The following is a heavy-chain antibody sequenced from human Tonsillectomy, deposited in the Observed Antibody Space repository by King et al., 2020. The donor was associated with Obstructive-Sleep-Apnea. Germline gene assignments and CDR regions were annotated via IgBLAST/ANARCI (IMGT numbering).Heavy chain of an antibody. CDR3: AKGSGSPYGMDV. J-gene: IGHJ6*02. CDR2: ISGSGGTT. Sequence: VQLVESGGGLVQPGGSLRLSCAASGFTFSSYAMSWVRQAPGKGLEWFSAISGSGGTTYYADSVKGRFTISRDNSKSTLYLQMNSLRAEDTAVYYCAKGSGSPYGMDVWGQGTTVTVSS. D-gene: IGHD1-26*01. V-gene: IGHV3-23*04. CDR1: GFTFSSYA.